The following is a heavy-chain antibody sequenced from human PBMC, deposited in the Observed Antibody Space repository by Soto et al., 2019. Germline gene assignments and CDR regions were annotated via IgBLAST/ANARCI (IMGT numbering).Heavy chain of an antibody. CDR3: ARAREYSSSPEALIYGMDV. J-gene: IGHJ6*02. CDR1: GGTFSSYA. D-gene: IGHD6-6*01. V-gene: IGHV1-69*06. Sequence: SVKVSCKASGGTFSSYAISWVRQAPGQGLEWMGGIIPIFGTANYAQKFQGRVTITADKSTSTAYMELSSLRSEDTAVYYCARAREYSSSPEALIYGMDVWGQGTTVTVSS. CDR2: IIPIFGTA.